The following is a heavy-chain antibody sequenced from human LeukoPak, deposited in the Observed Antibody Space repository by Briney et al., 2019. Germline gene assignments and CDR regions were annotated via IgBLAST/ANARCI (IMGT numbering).Heavy chain of an antibody. CDR3: AREIRMDV. V-gene: IGHV4-38-2*02. CDR1: GYSITSGYY. Sequence: PSETLSLTCAVSGYSITSGYYWGWIRQPPGKGLEGIGGIYHSGSTYYNPSLKSRGTISVDTSKNQFSLQLSSVPAADTAVYYCAREIRMDVWGKGTTVTVSS. J-gene: IGHJ6*04. CDR2: IYHSGST.